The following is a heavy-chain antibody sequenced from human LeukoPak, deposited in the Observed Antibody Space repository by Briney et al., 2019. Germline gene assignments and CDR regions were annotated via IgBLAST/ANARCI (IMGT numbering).Heavy chain of an antibody. J-gene: IGHJ4*02. V-gene: IGHV1-2*02. CDR1: RYNFTNYY. CDR2: INPNSGAT. CDR3: ARKWVRGVISTDY. Sequence: ASVKVSCKASRYNFTNYYIHWARQAPGQGLEWMGWINPNSGATNSAQKFQGKVMMTRDTSISTAYMELSRLRSDDTAVYYCARKWVRGVISTDYWGQGTLVTVSS. D-gene: IGHD3-10*01.